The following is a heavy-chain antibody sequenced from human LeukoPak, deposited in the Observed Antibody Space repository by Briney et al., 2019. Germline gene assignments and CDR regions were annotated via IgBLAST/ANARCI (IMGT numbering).Heavy chain of an antibody. D-gene: IGHD5-18*01. Sequence: PSETLSLTCGVYGGSFSGYYWSWIRQPPGKGLEWIGEINHSGSTNYNPSLKSRVTISVDTSKNQFSLKLSSVTAADTAVYYCARGRGLSLGYSYGWPYFDYWGQGTLVTVAS. CDR3: ARGRGLSLGYSYGWPYFDY. J-gene: IGHJ4*02. CDR2: INHSGST. V-gene: IGHV4-34*01. CDR1: GGSFSGYY.